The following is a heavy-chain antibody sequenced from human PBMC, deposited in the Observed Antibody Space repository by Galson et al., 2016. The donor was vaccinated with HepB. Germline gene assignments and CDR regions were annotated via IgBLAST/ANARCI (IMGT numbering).Heavy chain of an antibody. V-gene: IGHV3-9*01. J-gene: IGHJ6*04. Sequence: SLRLSCAASSGFAFDDYALHWVRQAPGKGLEWVSGISSNSDSIGYADSVKGRFTISRDNRKNSLYLQMNSLRIEDTALYYCAKGRAIGYYQYGMDVWGKGTMVTVSS. CDR1: GFAFDDYA. CDR2: ISSNSDSI. CDR3: AKGRAIGYYQYGMDV.